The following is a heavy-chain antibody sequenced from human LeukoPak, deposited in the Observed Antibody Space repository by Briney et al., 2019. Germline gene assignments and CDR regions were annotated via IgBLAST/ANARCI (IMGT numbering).Heavy chain of an antibody. J-gene: IGHJ3*02. V-gene: IGHV4-59*01. CDR3: ARQIAVAGRDAFDI. Sequence: SETLSLTCTVSGGSISSYYWSWIRQPPGEGLEWIWYIFYSWSTNYNPSLTSRVTISVYTSKNQFSLKLSSVTAADTAVYYCARQIAVAGRDAFDIWGQGTMVTVSS. CDR1: GGSISSYY. CDR2: IFYSWST. D-gene: IGHD6-19*01.